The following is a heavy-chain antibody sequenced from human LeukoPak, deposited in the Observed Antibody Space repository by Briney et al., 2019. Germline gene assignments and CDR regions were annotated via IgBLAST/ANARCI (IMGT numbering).Heavy chain of an antibody. CDR3: ARAGYSSGWYVVSDWFDP. Sequence: SVKVSCKASGYTFTGYHMHWVRQAPGQGLEWMGGIIPIFGTANYAQKFQGRVTITADESTSTAYMELSSLRSEDTAVYYCARAGYSSGWYVVSDWFDPWGQGTLVAVSS. D-gene: IGHD6-19*01. CDR2: IIPIFGTA. V-gene: IGHV1-69*13. CDR1: GYTFTGYH. J-gene: IGHJ5*02.